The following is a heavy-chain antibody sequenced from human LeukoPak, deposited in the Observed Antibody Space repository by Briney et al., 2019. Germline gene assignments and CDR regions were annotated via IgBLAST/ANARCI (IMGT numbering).Heavy chain of an antibody. CDR2: IRYDANNK. D-gene: IGHD2-21*02. V-gene: IGHV3-30*02. J-gene: IGHJ5*02. Sequence: GGSLRLSCAASGFTFSSYGMHWVRQAPGKGLEWVAFIRYDANNKYYADSVKGRFTISRDNSKNTVFLQMDSLRAEDTALYYCAKERTRVTGGWTWGQGTLVTVSS. CDR1: GFTFSSYG. CDR3: AKERTRVTGGWT.